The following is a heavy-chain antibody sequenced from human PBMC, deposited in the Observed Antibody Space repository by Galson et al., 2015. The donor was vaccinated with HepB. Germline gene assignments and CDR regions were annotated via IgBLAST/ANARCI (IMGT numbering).Heavy chain of an antibody. V-gene: IGHV3-30*18. CDR2: ISYGGSNK. Sequence: SLRLSCAASGFTFSSYGMHWVRQAPGKGLEWVAVISYGGSNKYYADSVKGRFTISRDNSKNTLYLQMNSLRAEDTAVNYCAKDWEGGSGWFFDYWGQGTLVTVSS. CDR3: AKDWEGGSGWFFDY. CDR1: GFTFSSYG. J-gene: IGHJ4*02. D-gene: IGHD6-19*01.